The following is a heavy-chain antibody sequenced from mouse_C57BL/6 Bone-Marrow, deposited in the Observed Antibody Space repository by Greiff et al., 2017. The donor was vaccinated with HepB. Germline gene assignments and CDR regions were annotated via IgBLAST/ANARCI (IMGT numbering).Heavy chain of an antibody. D-gene: IGHD1-1*01. CDR2: IWGGGST. Sequence: VQLQESGPGLVAPSQSLSITCTVSGFSLTSYGVDWVRQPPGKGLEWLGVIWGGGSTNYNSALMSRLSISKDNSKSQVFLKMNSLQTDDTAMYYCAKEKGIRGSTDGYYAMDYWGQGTSVTVSS. J-gene: IGHJ4*01. CDR3: AKEKGIRGSTDGYYAMDY. CDR1: GFSLTSYG. V-gene: IGHV2-9*01.